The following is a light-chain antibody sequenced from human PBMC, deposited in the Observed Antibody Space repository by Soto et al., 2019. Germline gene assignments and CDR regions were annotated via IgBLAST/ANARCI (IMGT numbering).Light chain of an antibody. V-gene: IGLV1-40*01. CDR2: GNT. Sequence: QSVLTQPPSVSGAPGQRVTISCTRSRSNLGAGHDVHWYQQLPGAAPKLLIYGNTNRPSGVPERFSGSKSGTSASLAITGLQTEDEADYYCQSYDRTVGVYVVFGGGTKVTVL. J-gene: IGLJ2*01. CDR1: RSNLGAGHD. CDR3: QSYDRTVGVYVV.